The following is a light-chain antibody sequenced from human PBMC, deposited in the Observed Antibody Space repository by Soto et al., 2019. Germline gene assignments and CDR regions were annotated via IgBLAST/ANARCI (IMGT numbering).Light chain of an antibody. CDR1: RSDIGGYNY. J-gene: IGLJ2*01. Sequence: QSALTQPASVSGSPGQSITISCTGTRSDIGGYNYVSWYQQHASKAPKLIIYEVSNRPSGVSNRFSGSKSGSAASLTISGLQAEDEADYYCSSYTSRSTIVFGGGTKVTVL. CDR3: SSYTSRSTIV. V-gene: IGLV2-14*01. CDR2: EVS.